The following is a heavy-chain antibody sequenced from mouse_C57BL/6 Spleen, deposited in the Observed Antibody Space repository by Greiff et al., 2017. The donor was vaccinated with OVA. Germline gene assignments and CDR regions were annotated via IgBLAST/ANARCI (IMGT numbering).Heavy chain of an antibody. CDR3: ARSYYSNYGGYYAMDY. Sequence: QVQLQQPGTELVKPGASVKLSCKASGYTFTGYWMPWVKQRPGQGLEWIGNINPSNGGTNYNEKFKSKATLTVDKSSSTAYMQLSSLTSEDSAVYYCARSYYSNYGGYYAMDYWGQGTSVTVSS. J-gene: IGHJ4*01. CDR2: INPSNGGT. V-gene: IGHV1-53*01. D-gene: IGHD2-5*01. CDR1: GYTFTGYW.